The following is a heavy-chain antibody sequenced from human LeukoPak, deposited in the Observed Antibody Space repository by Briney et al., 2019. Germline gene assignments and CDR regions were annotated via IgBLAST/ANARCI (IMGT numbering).Heavy chain of an antibody. V-gene: IGHV3-7*03. Sequence: GGSLRLSCAASGFTFSSYWMSWVRQAPGKGLEWVANIKQDGSEKYYVDSVKGRFTISRDNAKNSLYLQMNSLRAEDTAVYYCARVTDPGYSIAAAGGYFDYWGQGTLVTVSS. J-gene: IGHJ4*02. CDR1: GFTFSSYW. D-gene: IGHD6-13*01. CDR2: IKQDGSEK. CDR3: ARVTDPGYSIAAAGGYFDY.